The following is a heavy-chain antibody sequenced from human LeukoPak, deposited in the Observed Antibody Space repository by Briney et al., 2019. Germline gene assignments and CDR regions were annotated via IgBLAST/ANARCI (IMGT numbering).Heavy chain of an antibody. CDR3: ARLGELSF. CDR1: GGSFSGYY. Sequence: SETLSLTCAVYGGSFSGYYWSWIRQPPGKGLEWIGEINHSGSTNYNPSLKSRVTISVDTSKNQFSLKLSSVTAADTAVYYCARLGELSFWGQGTLDTVSS. D-gene: IGHD3-16*02. CDR2: INHSGST. V-gene: IGHV4-34*01. J-gene: IGHJ4*02.